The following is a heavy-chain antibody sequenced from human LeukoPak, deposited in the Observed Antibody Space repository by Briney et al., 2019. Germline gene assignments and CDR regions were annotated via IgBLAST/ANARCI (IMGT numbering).Heavy chain of an antibody. J-gene: IGHJ4*02. CDR3: AHSGSGWYQAIFDY. CDR2: IYWDDDK. CDR1: VFSLRTSGVG. Sequence: SGPTLVKPTQTLTLTCTFSVFSLRTSGVGVGWIRQPPGKALEWLALIYWDDDKRYSPSLKSKLTITKDTAKNQVVLTMTYMDPVDTATYYCAHSGSGWYQAIFDYWGQGTLVTVSS. D-gene: IGHD6-19*01. V-gene: IGHV2-5*02.